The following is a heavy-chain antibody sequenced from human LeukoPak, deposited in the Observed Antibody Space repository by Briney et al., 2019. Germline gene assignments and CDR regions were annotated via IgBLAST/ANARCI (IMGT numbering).Heavy chain of an antibody. Sequence: GGSLRLSCAASGFTFGSYGMHWVRQAPGKGLDWVAFVRYDGNNPYYSASVKGRFTISRDNSKDTVLLQMNNLRLEDAAVYYCARGSRYGDYPYYCDFWGQGTLVTVSS. CDR1: GFTFGSYG. CDR2: VRYDGNNP. CDR3: ARGSRYGDYPYYCDF. V-gene: IGHV3-30*02. D-gene: IGHD4-17*01. J-gene: IGHJ4*02.